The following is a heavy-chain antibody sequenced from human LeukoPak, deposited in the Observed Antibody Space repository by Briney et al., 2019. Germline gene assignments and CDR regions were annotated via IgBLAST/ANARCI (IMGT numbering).Heavy chain of an antibody. Sequence: ASVKVSCKASGYTFTSYGISWVRQAPGQGLEWMGWISAYNGDTNYAQKLQGRVTMTTDTSTSTAYMEPRSLRSDDTAVYYCARAVTMVRGVIIAPSYFDYWGQGTLVTVSS. CDR1: GYTFTSYG. D-gene: IGHD3-10*01. J-gene: IGHJ4*02. CDR2: ISAYNGDT. CDR3: ARAVTMVRGVIIAPSYFDY. V-gene: IGHV1-18*01.